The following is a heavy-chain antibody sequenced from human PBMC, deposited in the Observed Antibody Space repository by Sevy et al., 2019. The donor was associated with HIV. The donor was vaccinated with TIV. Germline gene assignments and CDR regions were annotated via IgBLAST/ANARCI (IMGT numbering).Heavy chain of an antibody. V-gene: IGHV1-18*01. Sequence: ASVKVSCKASGYTFTSYGISWVRQAPGQGLEWMGWISAYNGNTNYAQKLQGRVTMTTDTSTSTAYMELRSLRSDDTAVYYCARDGGLEWLFSYYYYGMDVWGQGTTVTV. CDR1: GYTFTSYG. D-gene: IGHD3-3*01. J-gene: IGHJ6*02. CDR3: ARDGGLEWLFSYYYYGMDV. CDR2: ISAYNGNT.